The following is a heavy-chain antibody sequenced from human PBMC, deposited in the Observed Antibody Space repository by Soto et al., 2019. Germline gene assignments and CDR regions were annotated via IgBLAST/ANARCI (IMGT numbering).Heavy chain of an antibody. CDR3: AREAYGDYYFDY. CDR1: GFTFSSYS. D-gene: IGHD4-17*01. J-gene: IGHJ4*02. Sequence: EVQLVESGGGLVQPGGSLRLSCAASGFTFSSYSMNWVRQAPGKGLEWVSYISSSGSTIYYEDSVKGRFTISRSNAKNSLYLQMNSLRDEDTAVYYCAREAYGDYYFDYWGQGTLVTVSS. CDR2: ISSSGSTI. V-gene: IGHV3-48*02.